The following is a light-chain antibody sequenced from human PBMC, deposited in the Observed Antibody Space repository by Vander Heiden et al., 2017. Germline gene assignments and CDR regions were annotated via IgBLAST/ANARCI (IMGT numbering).Light chain of an antibody. CDR1: QSISGD. J-gene: IGKJ4*01. Sequence: EIVMTQSPATLSLSPGARATISCRASQSISGDLAWYQQKPGQAPRLLIYDTSTRATGIPARFSGSGSGTYFTLTISSLQSEDSALYYCQQYNNWPPLTFGGGTKVEIK. CDR3: QQYNNWPPLT. V-gene: IGKV3-15*01. CDR2: DTS.